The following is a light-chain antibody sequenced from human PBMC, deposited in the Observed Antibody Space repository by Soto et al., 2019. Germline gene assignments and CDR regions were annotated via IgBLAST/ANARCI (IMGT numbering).Light chain of an antibody. CDR2: GAS. CDR1: QGINSY. J-gene: IGKJ1*01. V-gene: IGKV1-27*01. Sequence: DIQLTQSPSSLSASVGDRVTITCRASQGINSYLAWFQQRPGKVPKLLIYGASTLQSGVPSRFSGSGSGTDSTLTISILQPEDGANYYCQNYDSAPATFGQGTKVEIK. CDR3: QNYDSAPAT.